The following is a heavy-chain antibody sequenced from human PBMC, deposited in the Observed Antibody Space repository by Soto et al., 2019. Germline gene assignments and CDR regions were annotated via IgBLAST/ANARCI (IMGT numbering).Heavy chain of an antibody. J-gene: IGHJ5*02. Sequence: WASVKVSCKASGYTFTAYYMHWLRQAPGQGLEWMGWINPNSGGTKYAQKLQGRVTMTNDTSISTAYMELSRLGSDDTAVYYCARGDFDSSANYYAGWFDPWGQGTLVTVSS. CDR2: INPNSGGT. D-gene: IGHD3-22*01. CDR3: ARGDFDSSANYYAGWFDP. V-gene: IGHV1-2*02. CDR1: GYTFTAYY.